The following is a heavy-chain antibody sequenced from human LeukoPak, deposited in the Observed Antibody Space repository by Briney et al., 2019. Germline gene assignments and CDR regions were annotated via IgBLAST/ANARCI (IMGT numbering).Heavy chain of an antibody. CDR2: IIPILGIA. CDR1: GGTFSSYA. CDR3: ASRYCSSTSCYSGPYYY. Sequence: ASVKVSCKASGGTFSSYAISWVRQAPGQGLEWMGRIIPILGIANYAQKFQGRVTITADKSTSTAYMELSSLRSEDTAVYYCASRYCSSTSCYSGPYYYWGQGTLVTVSS. J-gene: IGHJ4*02. V-gene: IGHV1-69*04. D-gene: IGHD2-2*02.